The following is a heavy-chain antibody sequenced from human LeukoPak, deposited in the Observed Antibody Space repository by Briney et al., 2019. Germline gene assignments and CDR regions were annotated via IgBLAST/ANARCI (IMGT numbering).Heavy chain of an antibody. CDR1: GYTFTSYC. CDR3: ARPGLSFSGSYSFDY. CDR2: INPSGGST. D-gene: IGHD1-26*01. J-gene: IGHJ4*02. Sequence: VASVKVSCKASGYTFTSYCMHWVRQAPGQGLEWMGIINPSGGSTSYAQKFQGRVTMTRDTSTSTVYMELSSLRSEDTAVYYCARPGLSFSGSYSFDYWGQGTLVTVSS. V-gene: IGHV1-46*01.